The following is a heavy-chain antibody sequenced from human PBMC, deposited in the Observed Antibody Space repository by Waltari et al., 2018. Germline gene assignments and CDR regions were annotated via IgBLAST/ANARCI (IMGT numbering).Heavy chain of an antibody. V-gene: IGHV4-59*01. CDR3: ARALGYCSGGSCYPAATIDY. CDR1: GGPLSSYY. D-gene: IGHD2-15*01. Sequence: QVQLQESGPGLVKPSETLSLTCTVSGGPLSSYYWSWIRQPPGKGREWIGYIYYSGSTNYNPALKSRVTISVDTSKNQFSLKLSSVTAADTAVYYCARALGYCSGGSCYPAATIDYWGQGTLVTVSS. CDR2: IYYSGST. J-gene: IGHJ4*02.